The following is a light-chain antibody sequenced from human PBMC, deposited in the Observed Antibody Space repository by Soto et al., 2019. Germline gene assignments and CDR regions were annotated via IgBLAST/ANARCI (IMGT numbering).Light chain of an antibody. CDR3: QHYGSALFT. CDR2: GAS. J-gene: IGKJ3*01. Sequence: EIVLTQSPGTLSLSPGERATLSCRASQSFGSSYLAWYQQKPGQAPRRLIHGASSRATGIPDRFSGSGSGTDFTLTISSLEAEDFAVYYCQHYGSALFTFGPGTKVDVK. V-gene: IGKV3-20*01. CDR1: QSFGSSY.